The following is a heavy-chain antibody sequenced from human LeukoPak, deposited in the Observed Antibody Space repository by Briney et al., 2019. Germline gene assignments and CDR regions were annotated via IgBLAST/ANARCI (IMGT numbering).Heavy chain of an antibody. CDR3: ARHPSCTVVTHCSFDY. Sequence: SETLSLTCTVSGGSISSSNYQWAWIRQSPGEGLEWIGSIYYDGSTNYNPSLKSRFTIPVDMSKNQFSLKLSSVTASDTAVYYCARHPSCTVVTHCSFDYWGQGTLVTVSS. D-gene: IGHD2-2*01. CDR1: GGSISSSNYQ. V-gene: IGHV4-39*01. CDR2: IYYDGST. J-gene: IGHJ4*02.